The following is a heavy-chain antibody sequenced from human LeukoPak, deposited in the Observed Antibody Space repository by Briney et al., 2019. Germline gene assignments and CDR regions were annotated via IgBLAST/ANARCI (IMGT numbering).Heavy chain of an antibody. D-gene: IGHD3-22*01. CDR3: AKDRTTMTNYFDY. CDR1: GFTFSSYA. CDR2: VSGSGGST. Sequence: PGGSLRLSCAASGFTFSSYAMSWVRQAPGKGLEYVSGVSGSGGSTYYADSVKGRLTISRDNSRNTLYLHMNSLRADDTAIYYCAKDRTTMTNYFDYWGQGTLVTVSS. J-gene: IGHJ4*02. V-gene: IGHV3-23*01.